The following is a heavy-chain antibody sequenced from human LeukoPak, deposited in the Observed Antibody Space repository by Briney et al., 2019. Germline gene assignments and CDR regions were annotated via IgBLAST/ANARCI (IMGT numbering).Heavy chain of an antibody. Sequence: SQTLSLTCTVSGGSISSGGYYWSWIRQHPGKGLEWIGYIYYSGSTYYNPSLKSRVTISVDTSKNQFSLKLSSVTAADTAVYYCARYIWFGEYYYFDYWGQGTLVTVSS. D-gene: IGHD3-10*01. V-gene: IGHV4-31*03. CDR1: GGSISSGGYY. J-gene: IGHJ4*02. CDR2: IYYSGST. CDR3: ARYIWFGEYYYFDY.